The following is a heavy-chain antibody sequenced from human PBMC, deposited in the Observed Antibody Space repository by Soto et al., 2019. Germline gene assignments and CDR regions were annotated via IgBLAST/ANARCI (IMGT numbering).Heavy chain of an antibody. D-gene: IGHD3-22*01. CDR1: GFTLSNYA. J-gene: IGHJ5*02. CDR3: AKDIRHSSGYYYYIDP. Sequence: PGGSLRLSCAASGFTLSNYAMGWVRQAPGKGLEWVSAISISGGSTYYADSVKGRFTISRDSSKNTLYLQMNSLRAEDTAVYYCAKDIRHSSGYYYYIDPWGQGILVTVYS. CDR2: ISISGGST. V-gene: IGHV3-23*01.